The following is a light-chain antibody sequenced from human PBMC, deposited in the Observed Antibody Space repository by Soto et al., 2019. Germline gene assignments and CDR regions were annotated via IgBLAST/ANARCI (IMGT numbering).Light chain of an antibody. Sequence: QSVLPHPPSASGTHGQRVTISCSGSSSNIGSNTVNWYQQLPGTAPKLLIYSNNQRPSGVPDRFSGSKSGTSASLAISGLQPEDEADYYCAAWDDSLNGVVFGGGTKLTVL. CDR1: SSNIGSNT. J-gene: IGLJ2*01. CDR2: SNN. CDR3: AAWDDSLNGVV. V-gene: IGLV1-44*01.